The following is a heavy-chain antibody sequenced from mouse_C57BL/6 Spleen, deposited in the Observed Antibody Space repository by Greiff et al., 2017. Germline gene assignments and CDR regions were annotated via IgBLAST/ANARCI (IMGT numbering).Heavy chain of an antibody. CDR3: ASEGGLRRFAY. CDR1: GFSLTSYG. J-gene: IGHJ3*01. D-gene: IGHD2-4*01. Sequence: VQLQESGPGLVSPSQSLSITCTVSGFSLTSYGVDWVRQSPGKGLEWLGVIWGVGSTNYNSALKSRLSISKDNSKSQVFLKMNSLQTDDTAMYYCASEGGLRRFAYWGQGTLVTVSA. V-gene: IGHV2-6*01. CDR2: IWGVGST.